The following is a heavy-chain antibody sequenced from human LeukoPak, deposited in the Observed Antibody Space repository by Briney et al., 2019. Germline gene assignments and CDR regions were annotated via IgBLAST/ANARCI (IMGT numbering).Heavy chain of an antibody. Sequence: GGSLRLSCAASGFTFSSYAMSWVRQAPGKGLEWVSAISYSGSSTYHADSVKGRFTISRDNSKNTLFLQMNSLRAEDTAVYFCAKEERRDTATVDYWGQGTLVTASS. J-gene: IGHJ4*02. D-gene: IGHD5-18*01. CDR2: ISYSGSST. CDR3: AKEERRDTATVDY. CDR1: GFTFSSYA. V-gene: IGHV3-23*01.